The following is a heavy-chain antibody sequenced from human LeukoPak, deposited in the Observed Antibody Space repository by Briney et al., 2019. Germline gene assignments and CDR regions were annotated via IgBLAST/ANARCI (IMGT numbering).Heavy chain of an antibody. CDR3: ASMPSTEIYYFYYMDV. Sequence: GGSLRLSCAASGFTFSSYSMNWVRQAPGKGLEWVSGISANAVSTYYADSVKGRFTISRDNSKNTLYLHMDRLGTEDTAVYYCASMPSTEIYYFYYMDVWGKGTTVTVSS. V-gene: IGHV3-23*01. CDR1: GFTFSSYS. J-gene: IGHJ6*03. D-gene: IGHD2-2*01. CDR2: ISANAVST.